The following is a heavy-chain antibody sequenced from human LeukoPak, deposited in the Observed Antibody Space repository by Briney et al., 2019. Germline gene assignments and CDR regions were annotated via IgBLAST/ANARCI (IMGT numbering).Heavy chain of an antibody. Sequence: GGSLRLSCAASGFTFDDYGKSWVRQAPGKGLEWVSGINWNGGSTGYADSVKGRFTISRDNAKNSLYLQMNSLRAEDTALYYCARSGGSYTFDYWGQGTLVTVSS. V-gene: IGHV3-20*04. CDR3: ARSGGSYTFDY. CDR2: INWNGGST. D-gene: IGHD1-26*01. CDR1: GFTFDDYG. J-gene: IGHJ4*02.